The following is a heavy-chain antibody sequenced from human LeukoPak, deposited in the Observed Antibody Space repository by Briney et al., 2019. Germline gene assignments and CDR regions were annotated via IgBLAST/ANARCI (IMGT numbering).Heavy chain of an antibody. CDR2: IYNCEKT. D-gene: IGHD3-22*01. Sequence: SETLSLTCTVSGGSISSYYWSWIRQPTGKGLEWIGRIYNCEKTNYDPSLKSRVTMSVDTSKNQFSLKLSSVTAADTAVYYCARDLARAYYDSSGARDGFDIWGQGTIGTVSS. J-gene: IGHJ3*02. CDR3: ARDLARAYYDSSGARDGFDI. V-gene: IGHV4-4*07. CDR1: GGSISSYY.